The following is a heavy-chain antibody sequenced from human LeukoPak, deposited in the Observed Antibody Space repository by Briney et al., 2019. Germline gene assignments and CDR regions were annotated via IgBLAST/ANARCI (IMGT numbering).Heavy chain of an antibody. CDR2: IYYSGST. V-gene: IGHV4-59*01. CDR3: ARAHDSSIYYGMDV. J-gene: IGHJ6*02. CDR1: GGSISSYY. Sequence: SETLSLTCTVSGGSISSYYWSWIRQPPGKGLEWIGYIYYSGSTNYNPSLKSRVTISVDTSKNQFSLKLSSVTAADTAVYYCARAHDSSIYYGMDVWGQGTTVTVSS. D-gene: IGHD3-22*01.